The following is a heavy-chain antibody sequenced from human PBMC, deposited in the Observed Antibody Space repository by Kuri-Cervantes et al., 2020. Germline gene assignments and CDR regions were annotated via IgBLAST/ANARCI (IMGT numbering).Heavy chain of an antibody. CDR2: IYYSGST. V-gene: IGHV4-39*01. CDR1: GGSISSSSYY. Sequence: SETLSLTCTVSGGSISSSSYYWGWIRRPPGKGLEWIGSIYYSGSTYYNPSLKSRVTISVDTSKNQFSLKLSSVTAADTAVYYCARMTLLAVAGGEYFQHWGQGTLVTVSS. CDR3: ARMTLLAVAGGEYFQH. J-gene: IGHJ1*01. D-gene: IGHD6-19*01.